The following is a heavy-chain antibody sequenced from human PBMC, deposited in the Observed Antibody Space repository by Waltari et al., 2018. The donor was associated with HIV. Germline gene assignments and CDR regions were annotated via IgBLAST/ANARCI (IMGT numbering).Heavy chain of an antibody. V-gene: IGHV3-7*04. J-gene: IGHJ4*02. Sequence: EVQLVESGGGWVKPGGSLRLTCAASGFTAGSYCVSWVRQAPGKGLGWVANIKQDGREKYYVDSVNGRFTISRDNAENSLYLQMNSLRAEDTAVYYCARGGFYGSGSKVNWGQGTLVTVSS. CDR1: GFTAGSYC. CDR3: ARGGFYGSGSKVN. CDR2: IKQDGREK. D-gene: IGHD3-10*01.